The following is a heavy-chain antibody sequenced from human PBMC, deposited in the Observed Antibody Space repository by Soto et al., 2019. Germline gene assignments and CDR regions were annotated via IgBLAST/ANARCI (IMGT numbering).Heavy chain of an antibody. J-gene: IGHJ6*02. CDR1: GFIFSGAA. CDR3: ARGQGAAIGDYYYHGMDV. D-gene: IGHD2-2*02. Sequence: EVQLVESGGGLVQPGGSRKLSCAASGFIFSGAAIHWVRQASGKGLEWVGRIRSRANNFATSSTASVKGRFTLSRDDSKNKAYLQMNTLKPEDTAVYYCARGQGAAIGDYYYHGMDVWGQGTTVTVSS. CDR2: IRSRANNFAT. V-gene: IGHV3-73*02.